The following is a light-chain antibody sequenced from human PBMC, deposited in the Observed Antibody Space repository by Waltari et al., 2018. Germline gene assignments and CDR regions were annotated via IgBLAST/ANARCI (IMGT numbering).Light chain of an antibody. CDR3: AAWDDNLNGWA. CDR1: SSNIGFNT. Sequence: QSVLTQPPSASGTPGQRVTISCSGSSSNIGFNTVSWYQQVPGAAPRILMYTDNQRPSGVPDRVSGSKSGSSASLAISGLRPEDEADYYCAAWDDNLNGWAFGGGTKVTVL. J-gene: IGLJ3*02. V-gene: IGLV1-44*01. CDR2: TDN.